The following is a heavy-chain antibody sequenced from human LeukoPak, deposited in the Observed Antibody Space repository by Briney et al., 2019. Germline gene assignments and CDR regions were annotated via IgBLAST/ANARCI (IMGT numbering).Heavy chain of an antibody. J-gene: IGHJ4*02. Sequence: GGSLRLSCAASGLTVSNYWMHWVRQAPGEGLVWVSRVNSDRRSVAYTDSVQDRFTISTDNTKNTVYLQMDSLRAEDTAVYYCTRERNNGWDSWGQGTLVSVSS. CDR3: TRERNNGWDS. CDR2: VNSDRRSV. D-gene: IGHD6-19*01. CDR1: GLTVSNYW. V-gene: IGHV3-74*01.